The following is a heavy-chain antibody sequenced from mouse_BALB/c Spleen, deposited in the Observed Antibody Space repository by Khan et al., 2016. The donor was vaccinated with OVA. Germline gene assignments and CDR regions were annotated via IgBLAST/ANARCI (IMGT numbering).Heavy chain of an antibody. Sequence: VQLQQSGPEVAKPGASVKMSCKASGYTFTTYWIHWVKQRPGQGLEWIGYIDPFTSYTAYNQKFKDKATLPTDNSSSTAYIQLSSLTSEDSAVYYCTRRGLVGIFAYWGQGTLVTVSA. CDR2: IDPFTSYT. V-gene: IGHV1-7*01. CDR1: GYTFTTYW. CDR3: TRRGLVGIFAY. D-gene: IGHD1-1*02. J-gene: IGHJ3*01.